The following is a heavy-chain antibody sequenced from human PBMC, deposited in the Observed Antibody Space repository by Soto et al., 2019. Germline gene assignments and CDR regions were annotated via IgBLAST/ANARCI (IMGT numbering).Heavy chain of an antibody. Sequence: GSLRLSCAASGFTFSNSWMHWVRQVSGKGLEWVSRINADGTSTSYADSVKGRFTISRDNAKNTLYLHANSLRAEDTAVYYCVKVLARGVGVPRFYFDSWGQGALVTVSS. CDR2: INADGTST. CDR3: VKVLARGVGVPRFYFDS. V-gene: IGHV3-74*01. CDR1: GFTFSNSW. D-gene: IGHD2-2*01. J-gene: IGHJ4*02.